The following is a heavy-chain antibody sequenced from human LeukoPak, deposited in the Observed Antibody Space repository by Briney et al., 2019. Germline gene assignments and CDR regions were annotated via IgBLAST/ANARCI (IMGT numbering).Heavy chain of an antibody. CDR1: GFTFISYA. J-gene: IGHJ4*02. V-gene: IGHV3-23*01. Sequence: GGSLRLSCAASGFTFISYAMTWVRQAPGKGLEWVSAIGGSGATTYYADSVKGRFTISRDNSKNTLYLQMNSLRADDTAVYYCAKGSGGYSYGSRFDYWGQGTLVTVSS. D-gene: IGHD5-18*01. CDR3: AKGSGGYSYGSRFDY. CDR2: IGGSGATT.